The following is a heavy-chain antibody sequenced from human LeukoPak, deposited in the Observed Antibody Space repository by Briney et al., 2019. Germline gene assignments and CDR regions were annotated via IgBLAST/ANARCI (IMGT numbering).Heavy chain of an antibody. CDR1: GHTFTSYG. D-gene: IGHD5-24*01. J-gene: IGHJ4*02. CDR3: ARDGDGYNFPYGDY. CDR2: ISAYNGNT. V-gene: IGHV1-18*01. Sequence: ASVKVSCKASGHTFTSYGISWVRQAPGQRLEWMGWISAYNGNTNYAQKLQGRVTMTTDTSTSTAYMELRSLRSDDTAVYYCARDGDGYNFPYGDYWGQGTLVTVSS.